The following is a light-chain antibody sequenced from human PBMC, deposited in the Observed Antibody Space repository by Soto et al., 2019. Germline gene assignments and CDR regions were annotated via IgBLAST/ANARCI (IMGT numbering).Light chain of an antibody. CDR1: QSVGSSY. V-gene: IGKV3-20*01. J-gene: IGKJ1*01. Sequence: EVVLTQSPGTLSLSPGERATLSCRASQSVGSSYLAWYQQKPGQAPRVLIYGTSSRATGIPDRFSGSGSGTDFTLTISRLGPEDCAVYYCQQYTTSSWTFGQGTKVDIK. CDR2: GTS. CDR3: QQYTTSSWT.